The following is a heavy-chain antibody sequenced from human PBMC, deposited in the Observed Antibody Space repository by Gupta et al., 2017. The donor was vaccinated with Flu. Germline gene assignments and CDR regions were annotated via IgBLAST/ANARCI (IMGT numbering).Heavy chain of an antibody. CDR3: VKDKDTFIDLFYFDY. Sequence: EVQLVESGGGLVQLGRSLRLSCAASGFTFDAYAMHWVRQPPGKGLEWVSGITWNGADVGYAASVGGRFTISRDNAKNSLYLQMNSLRPEDTALYYCVKDKDTFIDLFYFDYWGQGILVTVSP. J-gene: IGHJ4*02. D-gene: IGHD5-18*01. CDR1: GFTFDAYA. CDR2: ITWNGADV. V-gene: IGHV3-9*01.